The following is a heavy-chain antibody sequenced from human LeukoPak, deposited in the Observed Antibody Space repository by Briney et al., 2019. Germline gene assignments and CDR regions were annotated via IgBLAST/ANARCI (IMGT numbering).Heavy chain of an antibody. V-gene: IGHV3-7*01. CDR1: GFTFSSYW. D-gene: IGHD1-26*01. Sequence: PGGSLRLSCAASGFTFSSYWMNWVRQAPGKGLEWVANINQDGSAKYYVDSVKGRFTISRDNAKNSLYLQMNSLRAEDTAVYYCARDPDQIVGANFDYWGQGTLVTVSS. J-gene: IGHJ4*02. CDR2: INQDGSAK. CDR3: ARDPDQIVGANFDY.